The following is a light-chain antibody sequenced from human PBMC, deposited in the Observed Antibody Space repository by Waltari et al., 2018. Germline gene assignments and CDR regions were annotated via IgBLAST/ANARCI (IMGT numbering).Light chain of an antibody. CDR1: QSLVFSSNNKNY. Sequence: DIVLTQSPGSSAVAPGGQATTNFKSRQSLVFSSNNKNYLAWYQQKPGQPPKLLITWASTRESGVPDRFSGSGSETDFTLTISSLQAEDLAVYYCQQCYTFPYTFGQGTKLEIK. CDR2: WAS. V-gene: IGKV4-1*01. J-gene: IGKJ2*01. CDR3: QQCYTFPYT.